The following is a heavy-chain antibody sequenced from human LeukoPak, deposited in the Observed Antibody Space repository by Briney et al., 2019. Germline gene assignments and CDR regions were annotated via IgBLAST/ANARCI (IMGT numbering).Heavy chain of an antibody. CDR2: INPNSGDT. CDR1: GYTFTGYY. CDR3: ARGDIVVVPAQNWFDP. V-gene: IGHV1-2*02. Sequence: GASVKVSCKASGYTFTGYYMHWVRQAPGQGLEWMGWINPNSGDTNYAQKFQGRVTMTRDKTLSTAYMELSRLRSDDTAVYYCARGDIVVVPAQNWFDPWGQGTLVTVSS. D-gene: IGHD2-2*01. J-gene: IGHJ5*02.